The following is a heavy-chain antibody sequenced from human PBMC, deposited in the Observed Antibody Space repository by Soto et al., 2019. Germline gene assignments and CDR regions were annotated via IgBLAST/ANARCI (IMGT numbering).Heavy chain of an antibody. D-gene: IGHD3-10*01. CDR2: IIPIFGTA. CDR1: GGTFSSYA. V-gene: IGHV1-69*01. CDR3: AREGVAYYYGSGSYYLY. Sequence: QVQLVQSGAEVKKPGSSVKVSCKASGGTFSSYAISWVRQAPGQGLEWMGGIIPIFGTANYAQKFQGRVTITADESTSTAYMELSSLRSEDTAVYYCAREGVAYYYGSGSYYLYWGQGTLDTVSS. J-gene: IGHJ4*02.